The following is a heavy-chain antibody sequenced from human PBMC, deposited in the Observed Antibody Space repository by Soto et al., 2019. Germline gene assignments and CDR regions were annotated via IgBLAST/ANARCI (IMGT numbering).Heavy chain of an antibody. V-gene: IGHV3-30-3*01. J-gene: IGHJ5*01. CDR2: VSYDGRKK. D-gene: IGHD6-19*01. CDR3: AKVADSSGWLYTWFDS. Sequence: GGSLRLSCAASGFIFNSHAMHWVRQAPGKGLDWVGVVSYDGRKKYYAESVKGRFTISRDNSRDTLSLEMNDLRPEDTAVYYCAKVADSSGWLYTWFDSWGQGTPVTVSS. CDR1: GFIFNSHA.